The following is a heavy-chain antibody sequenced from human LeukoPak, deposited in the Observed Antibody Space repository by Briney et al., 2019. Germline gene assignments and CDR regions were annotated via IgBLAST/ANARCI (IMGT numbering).Heavy chain of an antibody. V-gene: IGHV1-2*02. Sequence: ASVRVSCKGSGNTFSGSYVHWVRQAPDQGLEWMGWIDPNSAGTNTNYAQKFQDRVTFTRDASVSAAYMELSRLTTDDTAVYYCAREVDFHGSGRGDSWGQGTLVTVSS. CDR1: GNTFSGSY. D-gene: IGHD3-10*01. CDR2: IDPNSAGTNT. CDR3: AREVDFHGSGRGDS. J-gene: IGHJ4*02.